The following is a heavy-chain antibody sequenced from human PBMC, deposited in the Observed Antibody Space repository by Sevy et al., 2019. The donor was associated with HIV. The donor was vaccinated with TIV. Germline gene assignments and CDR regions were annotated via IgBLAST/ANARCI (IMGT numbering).Heavy chain of an antibody. CDR3: ATVGLRYYSGSSSYQGDWFDP. CDR2: FDPEDGRT. J-gene: IGHJ5*02. D-gene: IGHD2-15*01. CDR1: GYTLTDFS. Sequence: ASVKVSCKLSGYTLTDFSMHWVRQAPGKGLEWVATFDPEDGRTIYAQKFQGRVTMTEDTSTDTAYMELNSLRSDDTAVYYCATVGLRYYSGSSSYQGDWFDPWGQGTLVTVSS. V-gene: IGHV1-24*01.